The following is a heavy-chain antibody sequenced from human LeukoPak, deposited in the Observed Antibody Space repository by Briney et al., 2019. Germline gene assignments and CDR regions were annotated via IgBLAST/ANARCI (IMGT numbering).Heavy chain of an antibody. CDR2: IYPGDSDT. CDR1: GYSFTSDW. V-gene: IGHV5-51*01. CDR3: ARRCSGGSCFNCYGMDV. Sequence: GESLKISCKGSGYSFTSDWIAWVRPMPGKGLEWLGIIYPGDSDTRYSPSFQGQVTISADNSISTAYLQWSSLKASDTAMYYCARRCSGGSCFNCYGMDVWGQGTTVTVSS. J-gene: IGHJ6*02. D-gene: IGHD2-15*01.